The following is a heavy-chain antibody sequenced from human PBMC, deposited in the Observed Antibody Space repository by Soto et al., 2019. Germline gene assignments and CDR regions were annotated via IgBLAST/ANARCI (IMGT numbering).Heavy chain of an antibody. J-gene: IGHJ6*03. CDR2: IYYSVSP. Sequence: SETLSLTCTVSGDSISNNNFYWGGIRQPPGKGLEWIGTIYYSVSPYYNPSLKSRVTISVDTSNNQLSLKLSSVTAADTAVYYCARHYGYYSHYMDVWTKGTTVTVSS. D-gene: IGHD3-10*01. V-gene: IGHV4-39*01. CDR1: GDSISNNNFY. CDR3: ARHYGYYSHYMDV.